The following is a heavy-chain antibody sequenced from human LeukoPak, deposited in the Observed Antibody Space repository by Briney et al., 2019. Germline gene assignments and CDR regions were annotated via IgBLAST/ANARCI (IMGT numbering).Heavy chain of an antibody. D-gene: IGHD3-22*01. V-gene: IGHV4-59*01. Sequence: SETLSLTCTVSGGSISSYYWSWIRQPPGKGLEWIGYIYYSGSTNYNPSLKSRVTISVDTSKNQFSLKLSSVTAADTAVYYCARENPGDSGGYYYFDYWGQGTLVTVSS. CDR3: ARENPGDSGGYYYFDY. CDR2: IYYSGST. CDR1: GGSISSYY. J-gene: IGHJ4*02.